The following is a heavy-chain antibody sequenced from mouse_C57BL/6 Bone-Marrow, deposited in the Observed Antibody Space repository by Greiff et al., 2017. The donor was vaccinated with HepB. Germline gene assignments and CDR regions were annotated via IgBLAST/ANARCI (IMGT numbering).Heavy chain of an antibody. CDR2: IDPENGDT. J-gene: IGHJ1*03. CDR3: TTLEDYGYFDV. V-gene: IGHV14-4*01. Sequence: EVQLQESGAELVRPGASVKLSCTASGFNIKDDYMHWVKQRPEQGLEWIGWIDPENGDTEYASKFQGKATITADTSSNTAYLQLSSLTSEDTAVYYCTTLEDYGYFDVWGTGTTVTVSS. CDR1: GFNIKDDY.